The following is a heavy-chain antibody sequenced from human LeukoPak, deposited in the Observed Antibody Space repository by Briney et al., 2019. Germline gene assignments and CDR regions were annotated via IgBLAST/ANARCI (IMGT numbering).Heavy chain of an antibody. V-gene: IGHV3-23*01. CDR2: ISGSGGST. J-gene: IGHJ4*02. CDR1: GFTFSSYG. D-gene: IGHD5-18*01. Sequence: GGSLRLSCAASGFTFSSYGMSWVRQAPGKGLEWVSAISGSGGSTYYADSVKGRFTISRDNSKNTLYLQMNSLRAEDTAVYYCAKDVRAAMVFGKRELGPFDYWGQGTLVTVSS. CDR3: AKDVRAAMVFGKRELGPFDY.